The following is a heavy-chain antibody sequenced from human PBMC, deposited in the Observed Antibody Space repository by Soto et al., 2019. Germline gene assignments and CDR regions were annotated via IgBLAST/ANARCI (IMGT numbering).Heavy chain of an antibody. D-gene: IGHD1-1*01. V-gene: IGHV3-74*01. CDR1: GFTFSSYW. CDR2: IDSDGSFT. CDR3: ARDYPGNGIDY. J-gene: IGHJ4*02. Sequence: EVQLVESGGGLVQPGGSLRLSCAASGFTFSSYWMHWFRQGPRKGLVWVSHIDSDGSFTTYADSVKGRFTISRDNAKNTLYLQMNSLRVEDTAVYYCARDYPGNGIDYWGQGILVNVSS.